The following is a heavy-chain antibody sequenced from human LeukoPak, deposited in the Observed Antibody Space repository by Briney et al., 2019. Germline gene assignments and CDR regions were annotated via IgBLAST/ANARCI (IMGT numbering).Heavy chain of an antibody. CDR1: GFTFSSYE. CDR2: ISSSGSTI. J-gene: IGHJ1*01. D-gene: IGHD4-17*01. Sequence: PGGSLRLSCAASGFTFSSYEMNWVRQAPGKGLEWVSYISSSGSTIYYADSVKGRFTISRGNAKNSLYLQMNSLRAEDTAVYYCARDRVGYGDYVPAEYFQHWGQGTLVTVSS. CDR3: ARDRVGYGDYVPAEYFQH. V-gene: IGHV3-48*03.